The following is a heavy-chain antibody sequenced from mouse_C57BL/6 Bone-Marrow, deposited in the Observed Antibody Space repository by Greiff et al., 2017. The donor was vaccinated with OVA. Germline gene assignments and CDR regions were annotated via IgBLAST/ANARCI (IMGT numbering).Heavy chain of an antibody. CDR1: GFTFSSYG. CDR2: ISSGGSYT. V-gene: IGHV5-6*02. J-gene: IGHJ2*01. CDR3: ARRTTVVAYDFDY. Sequence: EVKLVESGGDLVKPGGSLKLSCAASGFTFSSYGMSWVRQTPDKRLEWVATISSGGSYTYYPDSVKGRFTISRDNAKNTLYLQMSSLKSEDTAMYYCARRTTVVAYDFDYWGQGTTLTVSS. D-gene: IGHD1-1*01.